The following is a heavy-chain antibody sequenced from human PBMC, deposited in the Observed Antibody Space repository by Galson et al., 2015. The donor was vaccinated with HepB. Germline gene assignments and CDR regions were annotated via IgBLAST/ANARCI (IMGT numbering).Heavy chain of an antibody. CDR1: GFTFSSYS. CDR2: ISGSGGST. J-gene: IGHJ4*02. Sequence: SLRLSCAASGFTFSSYSMNWVRQAPGKGLEWVSAISGSGGSTYYADSVKGRFTISRDNSKNTLYLQMNSLRAEDTAVYYCAKDLRGILTGYDFDYWGQGTLVTVSS. D-gene: IGHD3-9*01. CDR3: AKDLRGILTGYDFDY. V-gene: IGHV3-23*01.